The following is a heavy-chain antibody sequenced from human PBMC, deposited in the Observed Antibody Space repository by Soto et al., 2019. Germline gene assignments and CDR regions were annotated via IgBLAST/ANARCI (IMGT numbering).Heavy chain of an antibody. CDR1: GFTFSSYG. D-gene: IGHD3-22*01. CDR3: ARDTYYDSSGYYLGWGY. V-gene: IGHV3-33*01. CDR2: IWYDGSNK. J-gene: IGHJ4*02. Sequence: QVQLVESGGGVVQPGRSLRLSCAASGFTFSSYGMHWVRQAPGKGLEWVAVIWYDGSNKYYADSVKGRFTISRDNSKNTLYLQMNSLRAEDTAVYYCARDTYYDSSGYYLGWGYWGQGTLVTVSS.